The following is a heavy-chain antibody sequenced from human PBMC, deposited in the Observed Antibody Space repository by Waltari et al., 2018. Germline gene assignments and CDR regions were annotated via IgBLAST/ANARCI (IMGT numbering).Heavy chain of an antibody. V-gene: IGHV3-33*01. CDR2: IWYDGSNK. CDR1: GFTFSSYG. Sequence: QVQLVESGGGVVQPGRSLRLSCAASGFTFSSYGMHWVRQAPGKGLEWVAGIWYDGSNKDYADSVKGRFTISRDNAKNSLYLQMNSLRAEDTAVYYCASPRWGPYYYDYGMDVWGQGTTVTVSS. J-gene: IGHJ6*02. D-gene: IGHD2-21*02. CDR3: ASPRWGPYYYDYGMDV.